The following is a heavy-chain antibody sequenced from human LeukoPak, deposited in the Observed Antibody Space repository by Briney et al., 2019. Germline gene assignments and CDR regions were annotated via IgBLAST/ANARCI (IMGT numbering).Heavy chain of an antibody. J-gene: IGHJ6*03. D-gene: IGHD1-26*01. Sequence: GGSLRLSCAASGFTFSSYGMHWVRQAPGKGLEWVAFIRYDGSNKYYADSVKGRFTISRDNSKNTLYLQMNSLRAEDTAVYYCARGESGSYWRFDYYYYMDVWGKGTTVTVSS. CDR1: GFTFSSYG. CDR2: IRYDGSNK. V-gene: IGHV3-30*02. CDR3: ARGESGSYWRFDYYYYMDV.